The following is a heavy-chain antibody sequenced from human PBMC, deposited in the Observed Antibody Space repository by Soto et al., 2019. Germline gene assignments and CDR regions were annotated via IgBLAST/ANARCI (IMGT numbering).Heavy chain of an antibody. V-gene: IGHV4-59*08. J-gene: IGHJ4*02. CDR3: AAHSPYYDFWSGYSSYFDY. D-gene: IGHD3-3*01. CDR2: IYYSGST. Sequence: SETLSLTCTVSGGSISSYYWSWIRQPPGKGLEWIGYIYYSGSTNYNPSLKSRVTISVDTSKNQFSLKLSSVTAADTAVYYCAAHSPYYDFWSGYSSYFDYWGQGTLVTVS. CDR1: GGSISSYY.